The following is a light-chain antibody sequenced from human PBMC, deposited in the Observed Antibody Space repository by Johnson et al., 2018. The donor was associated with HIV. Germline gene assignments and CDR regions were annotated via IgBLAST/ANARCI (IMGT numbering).Light chain of an antibody. V-gene: IGLV1-51*01. Sequence: QSVLTQPPSVSAAPGQKVTISCSGSISNIGNNYVSWYQQLPGTAPKLLIYDNNKRTSGIPDRFSGSKSATSATLGSTALPTGDEADYNCGTWDTSLSAYVFGTRTKVTVL. CDR2: DNN. J-gene: IGLJ1*01. CDR3: GTWDTSLSAYV. CDR1: ISNIGNNY.